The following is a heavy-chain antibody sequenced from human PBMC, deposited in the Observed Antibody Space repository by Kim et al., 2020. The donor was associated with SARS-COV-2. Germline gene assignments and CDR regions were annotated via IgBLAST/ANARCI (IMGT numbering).Heavy chain of an antibody. V-gene: IGHV3-9*01. Sequence: GGSLRLSCAASGFTFDDYAMHWVRQAPGKGLEWVSGISWNSGSIGYADSVKGRFTISRDNAKNSLYLQMNSLRAEDTALYYCALGGVPAAIPAYYGMVVWGRGTTVTVSS. J-gene: IGHJ6*01. CDR2: ISWNSGSI. CDR1: GFTFDDYA. D-gene: IGHD2-2*01. CDR3: ALGGVPAAIPAYYGMVV.